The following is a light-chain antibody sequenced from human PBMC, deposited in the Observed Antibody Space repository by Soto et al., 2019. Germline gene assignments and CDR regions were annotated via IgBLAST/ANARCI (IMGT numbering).Light chain of an antibody. CDR3: MLHVGSGISV. J-gene: IGLJ2*01. V-gene: IGLV8-61*01. CDR2: STN. Sequence: QTVVTQEPSFSVSPGGTVTLTCGLSSGSVSSSYYPSWYQQTPGQAPRTLIYSTNSRSSGAPDRFSGAILGNKAALTITGAQADDEANYYCMLHVGSGISVFGGGTKLTV. CDR1: SGSVSSSYY.